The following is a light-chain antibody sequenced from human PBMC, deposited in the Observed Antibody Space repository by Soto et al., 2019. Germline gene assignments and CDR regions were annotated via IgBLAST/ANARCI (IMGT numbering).Light chain of an antibody. J-gene: IGLJ1*01. Sequence: QSVVTQPPSASGAPGQRVTISFSGSSSKIGSNYVYWYQQLPGTAPKLLIYRNNQRPSGVPDRFSGSKSGTSASLAISGLRSEDEADYYCAAWDDSLSGFYVFGTGTKVTVL. V-gene: IGLV1-47*01. CDR3: AAWDDSLSGFYV. CDR1: SSKIGSNY. CDR2: RNN.